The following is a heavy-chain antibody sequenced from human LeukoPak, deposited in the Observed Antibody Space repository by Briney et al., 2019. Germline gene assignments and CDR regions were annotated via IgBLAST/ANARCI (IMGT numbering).Heavy chain of an antibody. CDR3: ARLYSSGWYFDY. D-gene: IGHD6-19*01. V-gene: IGHV4-61*01. CDR2: IYYSGST. J-gene: IGHJ4*02. Sequence: PSETLSPTCTVSGGSVSSGSYYWSWIRQPPGKGLEWIGYIYYSGSTNYNPSLKSRVTISVDTSKNQFSLKLSSVTAADTAVYYCARLYSSGWYFDYWGQGTLVTVSS. CDR1: GGSVSSGSYY.